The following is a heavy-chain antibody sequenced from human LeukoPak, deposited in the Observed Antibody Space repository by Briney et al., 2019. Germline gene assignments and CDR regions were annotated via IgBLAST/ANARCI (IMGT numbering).Heavy chain of an antibody. J-gene: IGHJ5*02. CDR3: AREGAHGGWFDP. CDR2: IYYSGST. CDR1: GGSISSSSYY. D-gene: IGHD3-16*01. Sequence: SETLSLTCTVSGGSISSSSYYWGWIRQPPGKGLEWIGSIYYSGSTYYNPSLKSRVTISVDTSKNQFSLKLGSVTAADTAVYYCAREGAHGGWFDPWGQGTLVTVSS. V-gene: IGHV4-39*07.